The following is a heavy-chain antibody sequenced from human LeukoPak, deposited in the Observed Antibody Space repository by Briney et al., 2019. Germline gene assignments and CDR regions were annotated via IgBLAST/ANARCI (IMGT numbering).Heavy chain of an antibody. D-gene: IGHD3-10*01. Sequence: SETLSLTCTVSGGSIGSSSYYWGWIRQPPGKGLEWIGSIYYSGSTYYNPSLKSRVTISVDTSKNQFSLKLSSVTAADTAVYYCARRGSGSSPYFYWGQGTLVTVSS. CDR3: ARRGSGSSPYFY. CDR1: GGSIGSSSYY. CDR2: IYYSGST. J-gene: IGHJ4*02. V-gene: IGHV4-39*01.